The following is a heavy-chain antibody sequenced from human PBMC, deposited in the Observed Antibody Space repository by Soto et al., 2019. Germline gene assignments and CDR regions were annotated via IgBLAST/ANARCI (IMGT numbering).Heavy chain of an antibody. CDR2: ISAHNGNT. J-gene: IGHJ4*02. V-gene: IGHV1-18*01. Sequence: QVHLVQSGAEVKKPGASVKVSCKGSGYIFTTYGITWVRQAPGQGLEWMGWISAHNGNTNYAQKLQGRVTVTRDTSTSTPYMELSPLRSAFTAVYYCARGRYGDYWGQGALVTVSS. CDR1: GYIFTTYG. CDR3: ARGRYGDY. D-gene: IGHD1-1*01.